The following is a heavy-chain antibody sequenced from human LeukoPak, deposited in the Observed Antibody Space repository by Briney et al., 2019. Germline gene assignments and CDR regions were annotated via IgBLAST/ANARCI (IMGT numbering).Heavy chain of an antibody. Sequence: TSETLSLTCTLAGRSISMYCWSWIRQPPGEGRGWIVYVLYIVSTNYKPSLKSRVTISIDTSNNQFSLKLNSVTAADTAVYYCARTPPPVFGEVGTYYYYYMDVWGTGTTVTVSS. CDR3: ARTPPPVFGEVGTYYYYYMDV. J-gene: IGHJ6*03. CDR2: VLYIVST. CDR1: GRSISMYC. V-gene: IGHV4-59*01. D-gene: IGHD3-3*01.